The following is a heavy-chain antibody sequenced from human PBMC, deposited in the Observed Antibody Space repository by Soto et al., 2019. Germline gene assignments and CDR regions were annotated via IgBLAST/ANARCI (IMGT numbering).Heavy chain of an antibody. J-gene: IGHJ4*02. CDR2: IYWDGDK. CDR3: AHRRGAYYFDF. D-gene: IGHD1-26*01. CDR1: GFSLSTNGVG. V-gene: IGHV2-5*02. Sequence: QITLKESGPTLVKPTQTLTLTCTFSGFSLSTNGVGVGWIRQPPGKALEWLALIYWDGDKRYSPSLKSRLTITKDTSNNQVVLTMTNMDPVDTATYYCAHRRGAYYFDFWGLGTLVTVSS.